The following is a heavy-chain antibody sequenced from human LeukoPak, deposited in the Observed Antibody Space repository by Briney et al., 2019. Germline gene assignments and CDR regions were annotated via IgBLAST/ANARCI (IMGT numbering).Heavy chain of an antibody. CDR1: GFTFSSYA. CDR3: AKDTSIGKYCTNGVCSPFDY. J-gene: IGHJ4*02. D-gene: IGHD2-8*01. CDR2: ISDSGDYT. V-gene: IGHV3-23*01. Sequence: GGSLRLSCAGSGFTFSSYAMSWVRQAPGQGLEWVSDISDSGDYTSYADSVRGRFTISRDNSRNTPYLQMISLRPEDTAVYYCAKDTSIGKYCTNGVCSPFDYWGQGTLVTVSS.